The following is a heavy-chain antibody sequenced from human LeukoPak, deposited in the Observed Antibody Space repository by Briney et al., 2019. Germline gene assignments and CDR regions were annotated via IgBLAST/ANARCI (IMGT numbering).Heavy chain of an antibody. V-gene: IGHV1-69*02. J-gene: IGHJ6*03. CDR3: ARGQGTGYSSGWDYYYMDV. Sequence: GASVKVSCKASGGTFSSYTISWVRQAPGQGLEWMGRIIPILGIANYAQKFQGRVTITADKSTSTAYMELSSLRSEDTAVYYCARGQGTGYSSGWDYYYMDVWGKGTTVTVSS. D-gene: IGHD6-19*01. CDR1: GGTFSSYT. CDR2: IIPILGIA.